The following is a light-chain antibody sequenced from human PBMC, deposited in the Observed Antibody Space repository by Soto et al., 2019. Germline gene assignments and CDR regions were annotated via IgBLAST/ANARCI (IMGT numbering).Light chain of an antibody. V-gene: IGLV2-11*01. J-gene: IGLJ1*01. CDR3: SSYTTSSSYV. CDR1: DSDVGTYNY. CDR2: DVS. Sequence: QSALTQPRSVSGSPGQSVTISCTGTDSDVGTYNYVSWYQQHPGKAPKLTIYDVSKRPSGVPDRFSGSKSGNTASLTISGLQAEDEADYYCSSYTTSSSYVFGTGTKVTVL.